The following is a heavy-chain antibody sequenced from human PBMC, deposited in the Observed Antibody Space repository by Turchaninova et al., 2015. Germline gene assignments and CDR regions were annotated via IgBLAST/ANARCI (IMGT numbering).Heavy chain of an antibody. CDR3: AMDAKRVFDI. CDR1: GFTFSSYS. Sequence: VESGGGLVQPGGSLRLSCAASGFTFSSYSMSWVRQAPGKGLEWVANIKQDGSEKNYVDSVKGRFTISRDNAKNSLYLQLNSLRVEDTAVYYCAMDAKRVFDIWGQGTMVTVS. J-gene: IGHJ3*02. CDR2: IKQDGSEK. V-gene: IGHV3-7*04.